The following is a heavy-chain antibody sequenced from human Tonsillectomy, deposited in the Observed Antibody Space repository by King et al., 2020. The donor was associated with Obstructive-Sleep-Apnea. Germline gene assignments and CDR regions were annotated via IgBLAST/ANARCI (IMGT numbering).Heavy chain of an antibody. Sequence: VQLVESGGGVVQPGRSLRLSCAASGFTFSSYAMHWVRQAPGKGLEWVAVISYDGSNKYYADSVKGRFTISRDNSKNTLYLQMNSLRAEDTAVYYCARDRGDIVVVVAALGYYYGIDVWGQGTTVTVSS. V-gene: IGHV3-30-3*01. D-gene: IGHD2-15*01. CDR2: ISYDGSNK. CDR3: ARDRGDIVVVVAALGYYYGIDV. J-gene: IGHJ6*02. CDR1: GFTFSSYA.